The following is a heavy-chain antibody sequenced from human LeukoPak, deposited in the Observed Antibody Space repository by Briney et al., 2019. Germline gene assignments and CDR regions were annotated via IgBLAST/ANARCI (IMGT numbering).Heavy chain of an antibody. CDR3: GRYGRRADGDYFDY. CDR1: GGSISSGGYY. Sequence: SQTLSLTCTVSGGSISSGGYYWSWIRQHPGKGLEWIGYIYYSGSTYYNPSLKSRVTISVDTSKNQFSLKLSSVTAADTAVYYCGRYGRRADGDYFDYWGQGTLVTVSS. CDR2: IYYSGST. J-gene: IGHJ4*02. V-gene: IGHV4-31*03. D-gene: IGHD3-10*01.